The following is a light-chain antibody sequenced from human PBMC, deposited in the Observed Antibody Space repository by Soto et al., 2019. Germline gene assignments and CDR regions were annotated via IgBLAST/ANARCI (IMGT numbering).Light chain of an antibody. CDR1: QSVSSY. J-gene: IGKJ2*01. CDR3: QQRSNWPRT. Sequence: EIVLTQSPATLSLSPGERATLSCRASQSVSSYLAWYQQKPGQAPRLLIYDASNRATGVPARFSGSGSGTDFTLTISGLEPEDFAIYYCQQRSNWPRTFGQGTNPEIK. CDR2: DAS. V-gene: IGKV3-11*01.